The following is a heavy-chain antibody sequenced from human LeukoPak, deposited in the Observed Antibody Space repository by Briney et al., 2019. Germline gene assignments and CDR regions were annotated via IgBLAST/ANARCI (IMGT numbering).Heavy chain of an antibody. CDR1: GFTFGDYA. D-gene: IGHD2-21*02. V-gene: IGHV3-49*03. CDR2: IRSKAYGGTT. Sequence: GRSLRLSCTASGFTFGDYAMSWFRQAPGKGLEWVGFIRSKAYGGTTEYAASVKGRFTISRDNSKSIVHLQMNSLKTEDTAVYYSTSAHPPYCGGDCYSVYWGQGTLVTVPS. CDR3: TSAHPPYCGGDCYSVY. J-gene: IGHJ4*02.